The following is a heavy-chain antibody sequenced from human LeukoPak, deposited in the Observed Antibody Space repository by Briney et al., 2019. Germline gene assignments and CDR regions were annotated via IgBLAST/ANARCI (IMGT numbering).Heavy chain of an antibody. J-gene: IGHJ4*02. V-gene: IGHV4-59*08. CDR3: ARHTVVATSSFDY. CDR2: INYNGHI. D-gene: IGHD2-15*01. Sequence: SETLSLTCSVSGASISGYYWSWIRHPPGKGLEWIAFINYNGHINYNPSLKSRVTISVDTSKTQFSLKLNSVTAADTALYYCARHTVVATSSFDYWGQGTLVIASS. CDR1: GASISGYY.